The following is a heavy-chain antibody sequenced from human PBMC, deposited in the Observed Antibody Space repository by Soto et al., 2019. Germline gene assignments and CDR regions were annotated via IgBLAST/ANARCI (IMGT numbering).Heavy chain of an antibody. CDR1: GGSISSYY. D-gene: IGHD3-9*01. J-gene: IGHJ5*02. Sequence: SETLSLTCTVSGGSISSYYWSWIRQPPGKGLEWIGYIYYSGSTNYNPSLKSRVTISVDTSKNQFSLKLSSVTAADTAVYYCARHVEYYDILTGPHWFDPWGQGTLVTVSS. V-gene: IGHV4-59*08. CDR2: IYYSGST. CDR3: ARHVEYYDILTGPHWFDP.